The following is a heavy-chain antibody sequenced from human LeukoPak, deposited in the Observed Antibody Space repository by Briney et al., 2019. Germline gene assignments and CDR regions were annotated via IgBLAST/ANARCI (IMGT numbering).Heavy chain of an antibody. CDR1: GYTFTSYG. CDR2: LSPYNGNT. V-gene: IGHV1-18*01. D-gene: IGHD3-22*01. Sequence: ASVKVSCKASGYTFTSYGISWVRQAPGQGLEWMEWLSPYNGNTNHAQNLQGRVTMTTDTSTSTAYMELRSLRSDDTAVYYCARDVRRPDYYDSSGYLFDYWGQGTLVTVSS. J-gene: IGHJ4*02. CDR3: ARDVRRPDYYDSSGYLFDY.